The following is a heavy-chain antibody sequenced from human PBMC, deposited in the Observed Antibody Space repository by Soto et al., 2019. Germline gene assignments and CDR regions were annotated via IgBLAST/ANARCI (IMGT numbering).Heavy chain of an antibody. CDR2: TIGSGGST. J-gene: IGHJ4*02. D-gene: IGHD4-17*01. Sequence: PGGSLRLSCEASGFTFRSYAMSWVRQAPGKGLEWVSVTIGSGGSTYYAGSVKGRFTISRDNSKSTVYLQMNSLRAEDTAIYYCASGFSGDYNSYWGQGTLVTVSS. CDR3: ASGFSGDYNSY. CDR1: GFTFRSYA. V-gene: IGHV3-23*01.